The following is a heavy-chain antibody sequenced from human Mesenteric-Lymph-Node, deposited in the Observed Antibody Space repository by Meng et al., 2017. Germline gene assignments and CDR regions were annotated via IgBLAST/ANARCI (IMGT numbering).Heavy chain of an antibody. V-gene: IGHV2-5*02. Sequence: QIPLKASGPTLAKPTLSLTLTCTVSGFSLPTAGLVVGRTRQPPGKALEWLARSYWDDDPGYSPSLKSRLTTSKDTSNHQVGLTMANMDPVDTATYYCKYRRTTGSTFWGQGTLVTVSS. CDR3: KYRRTTGSTF. CDR2: SYWDDDP. J-gene: IGHJ4*02. CDR1: GFSLPTAGLV. D-gene: IGHD1-1*01.